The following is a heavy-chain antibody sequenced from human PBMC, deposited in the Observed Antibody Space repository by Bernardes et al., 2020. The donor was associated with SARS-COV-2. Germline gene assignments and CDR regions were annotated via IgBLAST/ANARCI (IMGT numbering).Heavy chain of an antibody. CDR1: GYTLPALS. J-gene: IGHJ6*02. CDR3: ATAPTLRYSSSSAQHYYYYGMDA. Sequence: ASVKVSCKVSGYTLPALSMHWVRQAPGQGLEWMGGFAPEDGETNYAQKFQGRVTMTEDTSTDTAYMELSSLRSEDTAVYYCATAPTLRYSSSSAQHYYYYGMDAWGQGNTVTGSS. CDR2: FAPEDGET. V-gene: IGHV1-24*01. D-gene: IGHD6-6*01.